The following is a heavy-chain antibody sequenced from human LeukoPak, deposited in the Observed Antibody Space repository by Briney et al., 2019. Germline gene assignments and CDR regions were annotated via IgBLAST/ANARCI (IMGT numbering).Heavy chain of an antibody. CDR2: IFYSGST. D-gene: IGHD3-3*01. Sequence: SETLSLTCTVSGGSISTSNYYWGWIRQPPGKGLEWIGNIFYSGSTYYSPSLRSRVTISLDTSRNQFSLKLNSVTAADTAVYYCARVLRTYYYYYYYMDVWGKGTTVTVSS. J-gene: IGHJ6*03. CDR1: GGSISTSNYY. CDR3: ARVLRTYYYYYYYMDV. V-gene: IGHV4-39*07.